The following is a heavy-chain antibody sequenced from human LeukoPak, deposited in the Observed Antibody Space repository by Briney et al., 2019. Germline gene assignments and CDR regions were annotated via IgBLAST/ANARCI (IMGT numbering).Heavy chain of an antibody. CDR2: ISSNGGNT. CDR3: ARERSSSSGHANLQLGY. V-gene: IGHV3-64*01. D-gene: IGHD6-6*01. CDR1: GFTFSSYA. J-gene: IGHJ4*02. Sequence: GGSLRLFCAASGFTFSSYAMHWVRQAPGKGLEYVSAISSNGGNTYYANSVKGRFTISRDNSKNTLYLQMGSLRAEDMAVYYCARERSSSSGHANLQLGYWGQGTLVTVSS.